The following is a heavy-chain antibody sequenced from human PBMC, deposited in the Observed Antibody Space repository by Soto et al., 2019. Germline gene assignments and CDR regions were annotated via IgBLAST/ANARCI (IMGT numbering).Heavy chain of an antibody. D-gene: IGHD2-21*02. CDR1: GDTFTSYA. J-gene: IGHJ5*02. Sequence: ASVKVSCKASGDTFTSYAMHWVRQAPGQRLEWMGWINAGNGNTKYAQKFQGRVTITRDTSASTAYMELSSLRSEDTAVYYCARGKYCGGDCYPNWFDPWGQGTMVTVSS. V-gene: IGHV1-3*01. CDR2: INAGNGNT. CDR3: ARGKYCGGDCYPNWFDP.